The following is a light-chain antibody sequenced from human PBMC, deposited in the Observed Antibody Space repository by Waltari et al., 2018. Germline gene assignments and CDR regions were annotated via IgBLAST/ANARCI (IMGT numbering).Light chain of an antibody. V-gene: IGKV1-16*02. J-gene: IGKJ2*01. CDR3: QQYDSYPHT. Sequence: DIQMTQSPSSLSASVGDSLTITCRASQGIDNYLAWFQQKPGKAPQSLIYAASTLQSGVPSKFSGSGFVTDFTLTINGLQPEDFATYFCQQYDSYPHTFGQGTRLEVK. CDR2: AAS. CDR1: QGIDNY.